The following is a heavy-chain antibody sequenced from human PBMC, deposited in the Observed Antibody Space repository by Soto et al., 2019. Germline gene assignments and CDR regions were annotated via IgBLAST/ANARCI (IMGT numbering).Heavy chain of an antibody. J-gene: IGHJ6*02. CDR3: ARVVEAVAGFYGMDV. Sequence: VKVSCKASGYTFTSYDINWVRQATGQGLEWMGWMNPNSGNTGYAQKFQGRVTMTRNTSISTAYMELSSLRSEDTAVYYCARVVEAVAGFYGMDVWGQGTTVTVSS. CDR2: MNPNSGNT. V-gene: IGHV1-8*01. D-gene: IGHD6-19*01. CDR1: GYTFTSYD.